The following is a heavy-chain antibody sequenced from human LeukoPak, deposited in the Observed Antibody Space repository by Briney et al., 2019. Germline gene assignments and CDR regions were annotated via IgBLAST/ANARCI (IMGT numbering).Heavy chain of an antibody. D-gene: IGHD1-7*01. CDR1: GYNFTNYW. V-gene: IGHV5-51*01. CDR2: IYTVESIT. CDR3: ARSYNWNYDYFDY. J-gene: IGHJ4*02. Sequence: PGESLKIPCMGSGYNFTNYWVGWVRQMSGKGLEWMGIIYTVESITSYSPSFQGQVTISADKSISTAYLQWSSLKASDTAIYYCARSYNWNYDYFDYWGQGTLVTVSS.